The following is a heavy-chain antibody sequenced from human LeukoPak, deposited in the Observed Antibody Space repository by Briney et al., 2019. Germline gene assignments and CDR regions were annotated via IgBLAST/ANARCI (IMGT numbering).Heavy chain of an antibody. CDR2: ISGSGGST. V-gene: IGHV3-23*01. Sequence: GGSLRLSCAASGFTFSSHGMSWVRQAPGKGLEWLSIISGSGGSTHDADSVKGRFIISRDNSKNTLYLQMNSLRAEDTATYYCARTRGWDSSGWPIDFWGQGSLVTVSS. CDR3: ARTRGWDSSGWPIDF. D-gene: IGHD6-19*01. J-gene: IGHJ4*02. CDR1: GFTFSSHG.